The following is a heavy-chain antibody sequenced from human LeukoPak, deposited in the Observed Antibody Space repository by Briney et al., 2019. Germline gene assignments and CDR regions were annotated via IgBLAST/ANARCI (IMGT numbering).Heavy chain of an antibody. J-gene: IGHJ4*02. Sequence: GGSLRLSCAASGFTFSSYAMHWVRQAPGKGLEWVSAISGSGGSTYYADSVKGRFTISRDNSKNTLYLQMNSLRAEDTAVYYCAKDQRNYYYDSSGYDYWGQGTLVTVSS. CDR1: GFTFSSYA. V-gene: IGHV3-23*01. D-gene: IGHD3-22*01. CDR3: AKDQRNYYYDSSGYDY. CDR2: ISGSGGST.